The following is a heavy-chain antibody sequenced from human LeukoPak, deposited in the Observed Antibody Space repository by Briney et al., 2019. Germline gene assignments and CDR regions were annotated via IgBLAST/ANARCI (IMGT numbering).Heavy chain of an antibody. J-gene: IGHJ6*03. D-gene: IGHD3-9*01. V-gene: IGHV4-38-2*02. CDR2: IYHSGST. Sequence: SETLSLTCTVSGYSISSGYYWGWIRQPPGKGLEWIGSIYHSGSTYDNPSLKSRVTISVDTSKNQFSLKLSSVTAADTAVYYCARTPTDYDILTGYCYYYYYYYMDVWGKGTTVTVSS. CDR3: ARTPTDYDILTGYCYYYYYYYMDV. CDR1: GYSISSGYY.